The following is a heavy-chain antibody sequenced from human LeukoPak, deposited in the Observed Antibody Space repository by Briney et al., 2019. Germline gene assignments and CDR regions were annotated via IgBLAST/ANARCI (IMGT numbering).Heavy chain of an antibody. CDR3: ARADSGGGLDY. D-gene: IGHD3-10*01. CDR2: IYHSGST. J-gene: IGHJ4*02. Sequence: PSETLSLTCAVSGGSISSGGYSGSWIRQPPGKGLEWIGYIYHSGSTYYNPSLKSRVTISVDRSKNQFSLKLSSVTAADTAVYYCARADSGGGLDYWGQGTLVTVSS. CDR1: GGSISSGGYS. V-gene: IGHV4-30-2*01.